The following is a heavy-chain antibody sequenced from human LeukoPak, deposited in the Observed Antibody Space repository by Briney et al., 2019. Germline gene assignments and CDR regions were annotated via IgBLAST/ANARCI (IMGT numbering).Heavy chain of an antibody. J-gene: IGHJ5*01. CDR1: GGSFSGYY. CDR3: ARARGYYDSSGYRFDC. CDR2: INNSGST. Sequence: KSSESLSLTCAVSGGSFSGYYWSWIRQPPGKGLEWVAEINNSGSTNYNASLKSRVTISVETSKNQFSLKLSSVTAADTAVYYCARARGYYDSSGYRFDCGGQGTLVTVSA. D-gene: IGHD3-22*01. V-gene: IGHV4-34*01.